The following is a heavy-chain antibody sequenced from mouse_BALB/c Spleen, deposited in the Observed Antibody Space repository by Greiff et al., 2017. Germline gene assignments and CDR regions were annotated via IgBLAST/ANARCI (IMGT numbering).Heavy chain of an antibody. D-gene: IGHD6-5*01. CDR1: GFTFSSYA. CDR3: AREALSYYAMDY. CDR2: ISSGGST. J-gene: IGHJ4*01. Sequence: EVQLVESGGGLVKPGGSLKLSCAASGFTFSSYAMSWVRQTPEKRLEWVASISSGGSTYYPDSVKGRFTISRDNARNILYLQMSSLRSEDTAMYYCAREALSYYAMDYWGQGTSVTVSS. V-gene: IGHV5-6-5*01.